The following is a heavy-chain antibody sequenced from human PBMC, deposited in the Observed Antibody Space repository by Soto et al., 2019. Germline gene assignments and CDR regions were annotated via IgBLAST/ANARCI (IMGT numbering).Heavy chain of an antibody. CDR2: ISSSGNNI. V-gene: IGHV3-48*03. CDR1: GFTFSSYE. D-gene: IGHD3-10*01. J-gene: IGHJ4*02. CDR3: ARVGYGSDLHV. Sequence: PGGSLRLSCAASGFTFSSYEMNWVRQAPGKGLECVSYISSSGNNIYYADSVKGRFTISRDNAKHSLSLQMNSLRAEDSAVYYCARVGYGSDLHVWGQGTRVTVSS.